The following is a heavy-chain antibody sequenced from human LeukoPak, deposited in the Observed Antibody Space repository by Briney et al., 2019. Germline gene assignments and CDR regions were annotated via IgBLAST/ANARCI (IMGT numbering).Heavy chain of an antibody. J-gene: IGHJ4*02. CDR1: SASISTYY. CDR3: ARVGDWNDLVY. D-gene: IGHD1-1*01. V-gene: IGHV4-59*01. CDR2: ISYTVTS. Sequence: SETLSLTCTVSSASISTYYWTWIRQPPGKGLEWIGYISYTVTSNYNPSLKSRVTISVDTSKNQFSLKLSSVTAADTAVYYCARVGDWNDLVYWGQGTLVTVSS.